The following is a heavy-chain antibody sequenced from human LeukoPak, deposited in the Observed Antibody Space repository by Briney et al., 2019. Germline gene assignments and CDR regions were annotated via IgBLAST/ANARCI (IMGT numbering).Heavy chain of an antibody. CDR3: ARAGDAVWGVFDI. CDR2: ISYDGSNK. J-gene: IGHJ3*02. CDR1: GFTFSSYA. Sequence: KPGRSLRLSCAASGFTFSSYAMHWVRQAPGMGLEWVAVISYDGSNKYYADSVKGRFTISRDNSKNTLYLQMNSLRAEDTAVYYCARAGDAVWGVFDIWGQGTMVTVSS. D-gene: IGHD3-16*01. V-gene: IGHV3-30-3*01.